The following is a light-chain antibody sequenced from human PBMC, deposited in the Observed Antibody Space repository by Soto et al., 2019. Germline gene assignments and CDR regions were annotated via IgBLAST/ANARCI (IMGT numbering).Light chain of an antibody. J-gene: IGKJ4*01. CDR1: QNVGSY. Sequence: EVVLTQSPATLSLSPGERATLSCRASQNVGSYVAGYQHKPGQAPRLLLYDTDNRATGIPARFSGSGSGTDFTLTISSLEPEDFAVYFCQQRGNWPPTFGGGSKVEIK. V-gene: IGKV3-11*01. CDR3: QQRGNWPPT. CDR2: DTD.